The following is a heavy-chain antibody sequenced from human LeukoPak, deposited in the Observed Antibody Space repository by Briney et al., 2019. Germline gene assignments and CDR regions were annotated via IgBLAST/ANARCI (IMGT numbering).Heavy chain of an antibody. Sequence: ASVKVSCKASGYTFTSYDINWVRQATGQGLEWMGWMNPNSGNTGYAQKFQGRVTIARNTSISTAYMELSSLRSEDTAVYYCARLGERDISSPTFDYWGKGTLVTVSS. CDR3: ARLGERDISSPTFDY. CDR1: GYTFTSYD. J-gene: IGHJ4*02. CDR2: MNPNSGNT. D-gene: IGHD6-6*01. V-gene: IGHV1-8*03.